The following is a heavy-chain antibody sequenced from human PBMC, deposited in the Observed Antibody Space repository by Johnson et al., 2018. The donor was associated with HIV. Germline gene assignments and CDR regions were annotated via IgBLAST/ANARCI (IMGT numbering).Heavy chain of an antibody. D-gene: IGHD2-21*02. J-gene: IGHJ3*02. CDR1: GFTFSSYA. CDR2: TSYDGSNK. V-gene: IGHV3-30-3*01. CDR3: TRGGWKVVTSIFAFDI. Sequence: QVQLVESGGGVVQPGRSLRLSCAASGFTFSSYAMHWVRQAPGKGLEWVAVTSYDGSNKYYADSVKGRFTISRDNSKNTLYLQMNGLRAEDTAVYYCTRGGWKVVTSIFAFDIWGQGTMVAVAS.